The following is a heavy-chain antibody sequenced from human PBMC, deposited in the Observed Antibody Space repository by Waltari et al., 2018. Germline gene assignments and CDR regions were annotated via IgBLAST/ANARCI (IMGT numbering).Heavy chain of an antibody. CDR3: AREYYTHFDY. Sequence: EVHLVQSGGGLVQTGGSLRLSCAASGFNFSSYSMDWFRQAPGKGLACVSCIRSSSITVYYADSVKGRFTISRDNAKNSLYLQMNILRAEDTAVYYCAREYYTHFDYWGQGTLVTVSS. D-gene: IGHD3-10*01. CDR1: GFNFSSYS. CDR2: IRSSSITV. V-gene: IGHV3-48*01. J-gene: IGHJ4*02.